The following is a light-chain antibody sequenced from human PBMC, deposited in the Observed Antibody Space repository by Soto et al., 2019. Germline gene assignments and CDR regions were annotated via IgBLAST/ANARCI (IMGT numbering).Light chain of an antibody. Sequence: QSVLTQSPSASASLGASVKLTCTLSSGHSSYAIAWHQQQPEKRPRYLMNLNSDGSHSKGDGIPDRFSGSSSGAERYLTISSLQSDDEADYYCQTWGTGIVVFGGGTKLTVL. V-gene: IGLV4-69*01. CDR3: QTWGTGIVV. CDR1: SGHSSYA. CDR2: LNSDGSH. J-gene: IGLJ2*01.